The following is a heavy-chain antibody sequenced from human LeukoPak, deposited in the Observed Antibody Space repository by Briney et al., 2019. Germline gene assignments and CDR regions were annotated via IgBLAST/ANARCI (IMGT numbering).Heavy chain of an antibody. D-gene: IGHD6-19*01. CDR3: ARGDAQWLVPDYFDY. V-gene: IGHV1-3*01. CDR1: GYTFTSYA. CDR2: INAGNGNT. Sequence: ASVTVSCMASGYTFTSYAMHWVRPAPGQRLAWMGWINAGNGNTKYSQKFQGRVTITRDTSASTAYMELSSLRSEDTAVYYCARGDAQWLVPDYFDYWGQGTLVTVSS. J-gene: IGHJ4*02.